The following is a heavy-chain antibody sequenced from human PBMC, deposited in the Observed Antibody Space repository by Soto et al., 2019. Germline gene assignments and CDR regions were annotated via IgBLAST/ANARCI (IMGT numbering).Heavy chain of an antibody. V-gene: IGHV1-2*02. D-gene: IGHD5-12*01. CDR2: INPNSGGT. J-gene: IGHJ4*02. CDR1: GYTFTGYY. Sequence: ASVKVSCKASGYTFTGYYMHWVRQAPGQGLEWMGWINPNSGGTNYAQKFQGRVTMTRDTSISTAYMELSRLRSDDTAVYYCAREGPIVATIEASYWGQGTLVTVSS. CDR3: AREGPIVATIEASY.